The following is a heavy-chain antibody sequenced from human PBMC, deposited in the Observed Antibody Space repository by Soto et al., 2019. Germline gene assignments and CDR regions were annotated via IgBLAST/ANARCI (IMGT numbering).Heavy chain of an antibody. CDR2: IYYSGST. CDR3: ARDRLGENYYYGMDV. CDR1: GGSISSGDYY. J-gene: IGHJ6*02. D-gene: IGHD4-17*01. V-gene: IGHV4-30-4*01. Sequence: PSATLSLTCTVSGGSISSGDYYWRWIRQPPGKGLEWIGYIYYSGSTYYNPSLKSRVTISVDTSKNQFSLKLSSVTAADTAVYYCARDRLGENYYYGMDVWGQGTTVTVSS.